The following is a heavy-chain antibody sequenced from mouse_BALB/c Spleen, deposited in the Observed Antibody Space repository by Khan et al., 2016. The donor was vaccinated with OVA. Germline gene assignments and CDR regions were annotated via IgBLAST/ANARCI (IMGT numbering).Heavy chain of an antibody. Sequence: QVQLQQSGPELKKPGETVKISCKASGYTFTNYGMNWVLQSPGKALKWMGWINTYTGEPTYADDFKGRFAFSLETSASTAFLQINNLKNEDTATXFCARPTYFSYTLDYWGQGTSVTVSS. V-gene: IGHV9-3-1*01. CDR2: INTYTGEP. CDR3: ARPTYFSYTLDY. D-gene: IGHD2-10*01. CDR1: GYTFTNYG. J-gene: IGHJ4*01.